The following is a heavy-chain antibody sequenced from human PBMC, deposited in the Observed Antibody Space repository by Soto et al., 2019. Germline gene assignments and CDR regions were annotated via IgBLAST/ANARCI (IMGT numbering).Heavy chain of an antibody. CDR1: GGTFSSYA. J-gene: IGHJ3*02. D-gene: IGHD4-17*01. CDR2: IIPIFGTA. CDR3: ARELGVQATVTTNVAFDI. V-gene: IGHV1-69*13. Sequence: PVLCSFKAAGGTFSSYAISWVRQAPGQVLEWMGGIIPIFGTAKYAQKFQGRVTITADACTSPAYMELRTLRYEDTAVYYCARELGVQATVTTNVAFDIWGQRTMDTVSS.